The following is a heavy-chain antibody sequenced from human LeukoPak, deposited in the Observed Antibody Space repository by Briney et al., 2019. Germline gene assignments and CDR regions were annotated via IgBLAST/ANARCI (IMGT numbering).Heavy chain of an antibody. Sequence: SETLSLTCTVSGGSISSYYWSWIRQPAGKGLGWIGRIYTSGSTNYNPSLKSRVTMSVDTSKNQFSLKLSSVTAADTAVYYCARAGHWPKSSNAFDYWGQGTLVTVSS. CDR2: IYTSGST. J-gene: IGHJ4*02. CDR1: GGSISSYY. CDR3: ARAGHWPKSSNAFDY. V-gene: IGHV4-4*07.